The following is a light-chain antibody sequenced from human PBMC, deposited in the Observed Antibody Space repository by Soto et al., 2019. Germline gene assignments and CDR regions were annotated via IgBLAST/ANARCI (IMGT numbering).Light chain of an antibody. J-gene: IGKJ3*01. V-gene: IGKV1-12*01. CDR1: QDINRW. CDR3: QQAHSFPLT. Sequence: DIQMTQSPSSVSASVGDRVTISCRASQDINRWLAWHQQKPGEAPNLLIFSASSLQSGVPSKFSGSGSETDFTLTITNLQPEDVATYYCQQAHSFPLTFGPGTKVDLK. CDR2: SAS.